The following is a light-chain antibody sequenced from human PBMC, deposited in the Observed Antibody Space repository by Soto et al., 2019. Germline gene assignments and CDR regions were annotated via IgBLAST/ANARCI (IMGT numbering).Light chain of an antibody. CDR3: QQRSSWPLT. CDR1: QSVSSSY. J-gene: IGKJ4*01. CDR2: GAS. V-gene: IGKV3D-20*02. Sequence: EIVLTQSPGTLSLSPGERATLSCRASQSVSSSYLAWYQQKPGQAPRLLIYGASSRATGIPDRFSGSGSGPDFTLTISSLEPEDLAVYYCQQRSSWPLTFGGGTKVETK.